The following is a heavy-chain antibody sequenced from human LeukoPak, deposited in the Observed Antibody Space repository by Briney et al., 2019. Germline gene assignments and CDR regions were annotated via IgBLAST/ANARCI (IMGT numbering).Heavy chain of an antibody. V-gene: IGHV4-31*03. CDR3: ARHLAVAATGFDY. Sequence: SQTLSLTCTVSGGSISSGGYYWSWIRQHPGKGLEWIGYIYYSGSTNYNPSLKSRVTISVDMSKNQFSLKLSSVTAADTAVYYCARHLAVAATGFDYWGQGALVTVSS. D-gene: IGHD2-15*01. CDR2: IYYSGST. J-gene: IGHJ4*02. CDR1: GGSISSGGYY.